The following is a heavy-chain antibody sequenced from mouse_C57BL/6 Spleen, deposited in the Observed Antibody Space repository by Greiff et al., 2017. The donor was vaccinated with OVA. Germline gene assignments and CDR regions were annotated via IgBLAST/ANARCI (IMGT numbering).Heavy chain of an antibody. Sequence: VQLQQSGAELVRPGASVKLSCTASGFNIKDDYMHWVKQRPEQGLEWIGWIDPENGDTEYASKFQGKATITADTSSNTAYLQLSSLTSEDTAVYYCTTGSSSYWGQGTTLTVSA. D-gene: IGHD3-2*02. J-gene: IGHJ2*01. CDR3: TTGSSSY. V-gene: IGHV14-4*01. CDR1: GFNIKDDY. CDR2: IDPENGDT.